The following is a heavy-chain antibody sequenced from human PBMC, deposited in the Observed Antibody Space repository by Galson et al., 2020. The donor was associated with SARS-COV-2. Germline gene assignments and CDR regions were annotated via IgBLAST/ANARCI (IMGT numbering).Heavy chain of an antibody. V-gene: IGHV4-61*01. CDR1: GGPVSSYSDS. D-gene: IGHD6-19*01. J-gene: IGHJ3*02. CDR2: VSYSGTT. CDR3: ARLYSSGWYTGPRHAFDI. Sequence: ASETLSLPCTVPGGPVSSYSDSWSWIRQPPGKGLEWIAYVSYSGTTEYNPSLKSRVSISLDTSKNQFSLKLSSVTAADTAEYYCARLYSSGWYTGPRHAFDIWGHGTMVTVSS.